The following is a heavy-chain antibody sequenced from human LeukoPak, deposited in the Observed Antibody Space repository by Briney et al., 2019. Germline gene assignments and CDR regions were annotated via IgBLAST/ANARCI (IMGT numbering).Heavy chain of an antibody. D-gene: IGHD3-22*01. J-gene: IGHJ4*02. CDR2: FYYSGST. V-gene: IGHV4-34*01. CDR3: ARESAGDSSGAFDY. CDR1: GGSFSGYY. Sequence: SSETLSLTCAVYGGSFSGYYWGWVRQPPGKGLEWIGSFYYSGSTYYNPSLESRVTISGDTSKNQLSLKLSSVTAADTAVYYCARESAGDSSGAFDYWGQGTLVTVSS.